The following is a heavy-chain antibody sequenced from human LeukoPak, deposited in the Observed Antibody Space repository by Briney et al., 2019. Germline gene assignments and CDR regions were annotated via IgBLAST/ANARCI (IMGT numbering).Heavy chain of an antibody. J-gene: IGHJ4*02. D-gene: IGHD1-26*01. CDR2: MNPNSGNT. Sequence: ASVKVSCKASGYTFTSYDINWVRQATGQGLEWMGWMNPNSGNTGYAQKFQGRVTMTRNTSISTAYMELRSLRSDDTAVYYCARGIHSGNSGPYYFDYWGQGTLVTVSS. CDR1: GYTFTSYD. CDR3: ARGIHSGNSGPYYFDY. V-gene: IGHV1-8*01.